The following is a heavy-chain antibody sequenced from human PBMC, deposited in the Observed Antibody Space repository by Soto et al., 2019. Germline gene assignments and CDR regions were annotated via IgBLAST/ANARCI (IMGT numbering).Heavy chain of an antibody. Sequence: VQLLESGGGLAQPGGSLTLSCAASGFTFSSYAMSWVRQAPGKGLEWVSAISGSGGSTHYADSVKGRFTVSRDNSKNTLYLQMNSLRAEDTAVYYCAKVGGEQLGHYYYYGMDVWGQGTTVTVSS. CDR2: ISGSGGST. J-gene: IGHJ6*02. D-gene: IGHD6-6*01. V-gene: IGHV3-23*01. CDR1: GFTFSSYA. CDR3: AKVGGEQLGHYYYYGMDV.